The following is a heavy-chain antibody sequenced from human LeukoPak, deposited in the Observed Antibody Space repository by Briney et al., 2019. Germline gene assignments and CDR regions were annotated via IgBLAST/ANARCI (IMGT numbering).Heavy chain of an antibody. Sequence: GGSLRLSCAASGFTFTNYWMTWVRQAPGKGLDWVANINQGGSNKYYGDSVKGRFTISRDNAKNSVHLQMNNLRAEDTGVYYCARSYAAAGSYWGQGTPVTVSS. J-gene: IGHJ4*02. CDR1: GFTFTNYW. CDR2: INQGGSNK. V-gene: IGHV3-7*01. D-gene: IGHD6-13*01. CDR3: ARSYAAAGSY.